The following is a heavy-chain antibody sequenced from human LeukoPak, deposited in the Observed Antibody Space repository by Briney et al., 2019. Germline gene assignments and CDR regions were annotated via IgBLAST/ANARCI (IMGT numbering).Heavy chain of an antibody. J-gene: IGHJ4*02. CDR1: GFTFSSYA. CDR2: ISGSGGST. V-gene: IGHV3-23*01. D-gene: IGHD5-24*01. Sequence: GGSLRLSCAASGFTFSSYAMSWVRQAPGKGLEWVSAISGSGGSTYYADSVKGRFTISRDNSKNTVYLQMNSLRAEDTAVYYCAKDDRWLQFCCWGQGTLVTVSA. CDR3: AKDDRWLQFCC.